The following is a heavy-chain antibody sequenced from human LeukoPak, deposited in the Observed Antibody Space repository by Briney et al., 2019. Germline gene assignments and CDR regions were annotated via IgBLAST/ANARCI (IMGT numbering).Heavy chain of an antibody. CDR2: IKQDGSEK. D-gene: IGHD3-3*01. CDR3: ARDLYDFWSGVDY. CDR1: GFTFSSYW. Sequence: GGSLRLSCAASGFTFSSYWMSWVRQAPGKGLEWVANIKQDGSEKYYVDSVKGRFTISRDNAKNSLYLQMNSLRAEDTAVYYCARDLYDFWSGVDYWGQGTLVTVSS. V-gene: IGHV3-7*01. J-gene: IGHJ4*02.